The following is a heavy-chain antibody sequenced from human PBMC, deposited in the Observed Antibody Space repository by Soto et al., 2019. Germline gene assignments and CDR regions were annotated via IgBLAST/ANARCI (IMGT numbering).Heavy chain of an antibody. V-gene: IGHV3-48*03. Sequence: ESVGGLVQPGGSLRLSCAASGFTFSSYEMNWVRQAPGKGLEWVSYISSTGTSMDYADSVKGRFTISRDNAKNSLHLQLNSLRDEDTAVYYCARETHFIDYWGQGTLVSVSA. CDR2: ISSTGTSM. J-gene: IGHJ4*02. CDR3: ARETHFIDY. CDR1: GFTFSSYE.